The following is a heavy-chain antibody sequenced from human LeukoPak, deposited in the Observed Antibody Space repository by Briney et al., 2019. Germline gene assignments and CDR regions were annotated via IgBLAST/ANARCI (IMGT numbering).Heavy chain of an antibody. CDR3: AQRGWDY. D-gene: IGHD6-19*01. CDR1: GFTFSSYS. CDR2: ISSGSSTI. V-gene: IGHV3-48*02. Sequence: PGGSLRLSCAASGFTFSSYSMNWVRQAPGKGLEWVSYISSGSSTIYYADSVKGRFTISRDNAKNSLNLKMSSLRDEDTAVYYCAQRGWDYWGQGTLVTVSS. J-gene: IGHJ4*02.